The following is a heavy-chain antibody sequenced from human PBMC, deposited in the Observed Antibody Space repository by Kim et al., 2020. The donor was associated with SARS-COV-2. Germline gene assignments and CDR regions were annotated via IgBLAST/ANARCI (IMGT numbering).Heavy chain of an antibody. CDR2: INHSGST. CDR3: ARAGYSSGWYVKNAFDI. J-gene: IGHJ3*02. V-gene: IGHV4-34*01. Sequence: SETLSLTCAVYGGSFSGYYWSWIRQPPGKGLEWIGEINHSGSTNYNPSLKSRVTISVDTSKNQFSLKLSSVTAADTAVYYCARAGYSSGWYVKNAFDIWGQGTMVTVSS. CDR1: GGSFSGYY. D-gene: IGHD6-19*01.